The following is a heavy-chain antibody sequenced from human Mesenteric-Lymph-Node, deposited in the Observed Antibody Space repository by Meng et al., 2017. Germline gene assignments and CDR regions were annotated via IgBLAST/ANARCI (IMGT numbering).Heavy chain of an antibody. CDR3: ARNYYFDY. CDR1: GGSISSSSYY. V-gene: IGHV4-30-4*01. CDR2: IYYTGST. J-gene: IGHJ4*02. Sequence: QLQESGPGLVKPSETLSLTCTVSGGSISSSSYYWSWIRQPPGKGLEWIGYIYYTGSTYYSPSLKSRVTISMDTSKNQFSLRLSSVTAADTAVYYCARNYYFDYWGQGTLVTVSS.